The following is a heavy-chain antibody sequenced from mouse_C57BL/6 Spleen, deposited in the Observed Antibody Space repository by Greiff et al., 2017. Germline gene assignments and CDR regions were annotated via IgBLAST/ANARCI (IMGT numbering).Heavy chain of an antibody. CDR2: IWSGGST. Sequence: QVQLKESGPGLVQPSQSLSITCTVSGFSLTSYGVHWVRQSPGKGLEWLGVIWSGGSTDYNAAFISRLSISKDNSKSQVFFKMNSLQADDTAIYYCASSAIYDGYYVDYWGQGTTLTVSS. CDR1: GFSLTSYG. J-gene: IGHJ2*01. D-gene: IGHD2-3*01. CDR3: ASSAIYDGYYVDY. V-gene: IGHV2-2*01.